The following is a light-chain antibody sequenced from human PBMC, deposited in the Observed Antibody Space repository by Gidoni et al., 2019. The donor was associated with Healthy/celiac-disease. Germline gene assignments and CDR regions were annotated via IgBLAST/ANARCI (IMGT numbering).Light chain of an antibody. J-gene: IGKJ5*01. CDR1: QSVSSSF. CDR3: QQYGSSPSIT. CDR2: GAS. V-gene: IGKV3-20*01. Sequence: EIVLTQSPGTLSLSPGERATLSCRASQSVSSSFLAWYQQTPGQAPRLLIYGASGRATGIPDRFRGSGSGTDFTLTISRLEPEDFAVYYCQQYGSSPSITFGQGTRLEIK.